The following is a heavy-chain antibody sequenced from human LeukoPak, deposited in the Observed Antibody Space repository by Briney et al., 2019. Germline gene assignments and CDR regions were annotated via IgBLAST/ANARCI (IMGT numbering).Heavy chain of an antibody. J-gene: IGHJ4*02. Sequence: SETLSLTCTVSGGSISSYYWSWIRQPAGKGLEWIGRIYTSGSTNSNPSLKSRVTISVDKSKNQFSLKLSSVTAADTAVYYCARDYYGSGSLYYFDYWGQGTLVTVSS. CDR2: IYTSGST. V-gene: IGHV4-4*07. D-gene: IGHD3-10*01. CDR1: GGSISSYY. CDR3: ARDYYGSGSLYYFDY.